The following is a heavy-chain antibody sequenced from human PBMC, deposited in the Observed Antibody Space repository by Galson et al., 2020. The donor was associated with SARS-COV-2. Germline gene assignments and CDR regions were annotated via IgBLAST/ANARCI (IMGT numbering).Heavy chain of an antibody. J-gene: IGHJ6*02. Sequence: GESLRLSCEVSGFQFNSYSMKWVRQAPGKGLEWVSSISSGSDYIYTADSVKGRFTISRDNAKNSLYLQMNSLRAEDTAVYYCAREASWAMFAMDVWGQGTTVTVSS. CDR3: AREASWAMFAMDV. D-gene: IGHD3-10*02. CDR1: GFQFNSYS. V-gene: IGHV3-21*01. CDR2: ISSGSDYI.